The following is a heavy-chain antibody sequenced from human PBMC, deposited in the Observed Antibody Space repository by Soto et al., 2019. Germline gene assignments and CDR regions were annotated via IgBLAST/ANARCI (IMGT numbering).Heavy chain of an antibody. Sequence: PGGSLRLSCEASGVTFSDFGMSGVRQAPGKGLEWVANIKGDGSEKRYVDSVRGRFTISRDNAKNSVYLQMNSLRADDTALYYCGRDEVRNGVGVWGQGIKVTVS. CDR2: IKGDGSEK. J-gene: IGHJ6*02. CDR1: GVTFSDFG. V-gene: IGHV3-7*01. CDR3: GRDEVRNGVGV.